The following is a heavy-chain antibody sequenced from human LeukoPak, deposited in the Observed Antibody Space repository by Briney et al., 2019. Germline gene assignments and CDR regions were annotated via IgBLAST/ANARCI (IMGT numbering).Heavy chain of an antibody. CDR1: GFTFSNAW. Sequence: GGSLRLSCAASGFTFSNAWMSWVRQAPGKGLEWVGRIKSKTDGGTTDYAAPVKGRFIISRDDSKNTLYLQMNSLKTEDTAVYYCTTEYCSSTSCYDGWGQGTLVTVSS. CDR3: TTEYCSSTSCYDG. J-gene: IGHJ4*02. V-gene: IGHV3-15*01. CDR2: IKSKTDGGTT. D-gene: IGHD2-2*01.